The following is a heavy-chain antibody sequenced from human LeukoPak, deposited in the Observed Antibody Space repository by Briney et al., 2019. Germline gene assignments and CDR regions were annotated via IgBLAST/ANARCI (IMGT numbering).Heavy chain of an antibody. CDR2: INHSGST. CDR1: GGSFSGYY. J-gene: IGHJ4*02. CDR3: ARVPDHYYDSSGLYFDY. V-gene: IGHV4-34*01. D-gene: IGHD3-22*01. Sequence: PSETLSLTCAVYGGSFSGYYWSWIRQPPGKGLEWIGEINHSGSTNYNPSLKSRVTISVDTSKNQFSLKLGSVTAADTAVYYCARVPDHYYDSSGLYFDYWGQGTLVTVSS.